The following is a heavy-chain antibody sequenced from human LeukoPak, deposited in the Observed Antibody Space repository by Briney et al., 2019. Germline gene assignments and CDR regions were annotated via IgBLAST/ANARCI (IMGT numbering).Heavy chain of an antibody. CDR3: AKGDTAMVKVSDYFDY. D-gene: IGHD5-18*01. J-gene: IGHJ4*02. CDR2: ISYDRSNK. V-gene: IGHV3-30*18. CDR1: GFTFSSYG. Sequence: PGGSLRLSCAASGFTFSSYGMHWVRQAPGKGLEWVAVISYDRSNKYYADSVKGRFTISRDNSKNTLYLQMNSLRAEDTAVYYCAKGDTAMVKVSDYFDYWGQGTLVTVSS.